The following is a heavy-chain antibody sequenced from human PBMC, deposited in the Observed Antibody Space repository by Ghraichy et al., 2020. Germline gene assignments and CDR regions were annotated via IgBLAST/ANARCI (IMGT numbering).Heavy chain of an antibody. CDR2: VYYTGST. D-gene: IGHD6-19*01. CDR1: GASISSSRYY. CDR3: VRQRLITVAGNISSIMDV. J-gene: IGHJ6*02. Sequence: SETLSLTCSVSGASISSSRYYWGWIRQPPGKGLEWIGYVYYTGSTSYNRPFRSRVSISADTSKNQFSLGLISVTAADTAVYYCVRQRLITVAGNISSIMDVWGQGTTVIVSS. V-gene: IGHV4-39*01.